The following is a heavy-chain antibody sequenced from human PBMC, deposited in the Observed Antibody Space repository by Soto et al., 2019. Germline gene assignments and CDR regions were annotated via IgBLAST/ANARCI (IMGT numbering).Heavy chain of an antibody. CDR3: ARSSNWYFDY. V-gene: IGHV4-39*01. CDR2: IYYSGTT. CDR1: GGSISSSRHD. Sequence: QLHLQESGPGLVKPSETLSLTCTVSGGSISSSRHDWGWIRQPPGKGLEWIGSIYYSGTTYYNPSLKSRVTISVDTSTNQFALKLSSVTAADTAVYYCARSSNWYFDYWGQGTLVTVSS. D-gene: IGHD6-13*01. J-gene: IGHJ4*02.